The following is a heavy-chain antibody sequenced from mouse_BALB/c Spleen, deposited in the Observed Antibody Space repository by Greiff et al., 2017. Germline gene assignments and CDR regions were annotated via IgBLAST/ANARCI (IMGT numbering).Heavy chain of an antibody. CDR3: AREVYYGSSYFDY. J-gene: IGHJ2*01. D-gene: IGHD1-1*01. Sequence: QVQLQQPGAELVKPGASVKMSCKASGYTFTSYNMHWVKQTPGQGLEWIGAIYPGNGDTSYNQKFKGKATLTADKSSSTAYMQLSSLTSEDSAVYYCAREVYYGSSYFDYWGQGTTLTVSS. CDR2: IYPGNGDT. CDR1: GYTFTSYN. V-gene: IGHV1-12*01.